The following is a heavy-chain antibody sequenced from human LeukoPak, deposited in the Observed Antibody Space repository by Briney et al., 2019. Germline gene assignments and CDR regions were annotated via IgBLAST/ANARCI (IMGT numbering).Heavy chain of an antibody. CDR3: ARLQWLAFDY. CDR2: ISTSGSTI. V-gene: IGHV3-48*03. D-gene: IGHD6-19*01. CDR1: GFTFSSYE. J-gene: IGHJ4*02. Sequence: GGSLRLSCAASGFTFSSYEMNWVRQAPGKGLEWVSCISTSGSTIYYADSEKGRFTISRDNAKNSLYLQMNSLRAEDTAVYYCARLQWLAFDYWGQGTLVTVSS.